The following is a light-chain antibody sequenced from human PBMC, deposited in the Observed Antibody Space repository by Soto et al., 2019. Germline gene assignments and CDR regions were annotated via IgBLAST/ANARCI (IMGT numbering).Light chain of an antibody. CDR3: AAWDDSLNGRGV. CDR2: SNN. Sequence: QAVVTQPASASGTPGQRVTIYCSGSSSNIGSNTVNWYQQLPGTAPKLLIYSNNQRPSGVPDRVSGSRSGTSATLPISGLQSEDEGDYYCAAWDDSLNGRGVFGGGTKLTVL. CDR1: SSNIGSNT. V-gene: IGLV1-44*01. J-gene: IGLJ3*02.